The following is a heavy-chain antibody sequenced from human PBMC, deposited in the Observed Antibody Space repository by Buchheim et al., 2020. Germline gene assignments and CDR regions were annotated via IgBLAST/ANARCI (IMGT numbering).Heavy chain of an antibody. D-gene: IGHD2-2*02. CDR1: GFTFSDFA. CDR3: AKPGHCTTSSCYTFDS. CDR2: FSFSGDKT. V-gene: IGHV3-23*01. J-gene: IGHJ4*02. Sequence: EVQLLESGGGLVQPGGSLRLSCVASGFTFSDFAMGWVRQAPGKGLEWVSAFSFSGDKTYYADSVKGRFTISRDNSKNTLYLQMTSLRADDTAVYYCAKPGHCTTSSCYTFDSWGQGT.